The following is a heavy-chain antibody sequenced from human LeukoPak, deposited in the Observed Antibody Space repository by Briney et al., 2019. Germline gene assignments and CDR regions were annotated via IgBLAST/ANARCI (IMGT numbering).Heavy chain of an antibody. V-gene: IGHV1-18*01. Sequence: ASVKVSCKASGYTFTSYGISWVRQAPGLGLDWMGWISAYNGNTNYAQKLQGRVTMTTDTSTSTAYMELRSLRSDDTAVYYCARDGTYDILTGPRVDYWGQGTPVTVSS. CDR1: GYTFTSYG. D-gene: IGHD3-9*01. J-gene: IGHJ4*02. CDR2: ISAYNGNT. CDR3: ARDGTYDILTGPRVDY.